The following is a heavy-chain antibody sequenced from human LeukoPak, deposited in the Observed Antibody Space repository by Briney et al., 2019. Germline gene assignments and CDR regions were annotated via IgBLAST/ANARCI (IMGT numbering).Heavy chain of an antibody. J-gene: IGHJ4*02. CDR3: AKVEGAATPRSIDY. CDR1: GFTFSSYA. CDR2: ISGSGGST. Sequence: GRSLRLSCAASGFTFSSYAMSWFRQAPGKGLEWVSAISGSGGSTYYADSVKGRFTISRDNSKNTLYLQMNSLRAEDTAVYYCAKVEGAATPRSIDYWGQGTLVTVSS. V-gene: IGHV3-23*01. D-gene: IGHD1-26*01.